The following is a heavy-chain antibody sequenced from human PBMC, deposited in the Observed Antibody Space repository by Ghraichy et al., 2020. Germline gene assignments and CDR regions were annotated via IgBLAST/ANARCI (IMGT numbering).Heavy chain of an antibody. CDR3: ARTLSGAGSYYYPYYGMDV. CDR2: ISGYNGYT. Sequence: ASVKVSCKASGYSFTNYGIGWVRQAPGQGLEWMGWISGYNGYTYYTENLQGRVTMTTDTSTTTAYMELRSLESDDTAVYYWARTLSGAGSYYYPYYGMDVWCQGTTVTVSS. J-gene: IGHJ6*02. CDR1: GYSFTNYG. V-gene: IGHV1-18*01. D-gene: IGHD3-10*01.